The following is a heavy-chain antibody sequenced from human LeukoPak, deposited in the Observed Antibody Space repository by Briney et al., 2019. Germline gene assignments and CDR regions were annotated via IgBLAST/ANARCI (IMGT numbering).Heavy chain of an antibody. Sequence: ASVKVSCKASGGTFSSYAISWVRQAPGQGLEWMGGIIPIFGTANYAQKLQGRVTMTTDTSTSTAYMELRSLRSDDTAVYYCARDKEGVDYYDSSGYSRELDYWGQGTLVTVSS. CDR2: IIPIFGTA. J-gene: IGHJ4*02. CDR1: GGTFSSYA. V-gene: IGHV1-69*05. D-gene: IGHD3-22*01. CDR3: ARDKEGVDYYDSSGYSRELDY.